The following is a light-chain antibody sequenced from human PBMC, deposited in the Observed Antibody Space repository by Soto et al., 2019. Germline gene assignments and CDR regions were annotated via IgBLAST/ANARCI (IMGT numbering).Light chain of an antibody. CDR3: QQYNNWPRT. Sequence: VVMTQSPVTLSVSPGERATLSCRASQSVSSNLAWYQQKPGQAPRLLIYGASTRATGIPARFSGSGFGTEFTLTISSLQSEDFAVYYCQQYNNWPRTFGQGTKVDIK. CDR2: GAS. J-gene: IGKJ1*01. V-gene: IGKV3-15*01. CDR1: QSVSSN.